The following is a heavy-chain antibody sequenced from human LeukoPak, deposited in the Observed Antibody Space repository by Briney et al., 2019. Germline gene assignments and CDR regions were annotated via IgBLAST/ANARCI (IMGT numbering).Heavy chain of an antibody. CDR3: ARVGLGYYYGSGRQIDY. D-gene: IGHD3-10*01. J-gene: IGHJ4*02. CDR1: GYTFTSYY. CDR2: INPSGGST. Sequence: ASVKVSCKASGYTFTSYYMHWVRQAPGQGLEWMGIINPSGGSTSYAQKFQGRVTMTRDTSTSTVYMELRSLRSDDTAVYYCARVGLGYYYGSGRQIDYWGQGTLVTVSS. V-gene: IGHV1-46*01.